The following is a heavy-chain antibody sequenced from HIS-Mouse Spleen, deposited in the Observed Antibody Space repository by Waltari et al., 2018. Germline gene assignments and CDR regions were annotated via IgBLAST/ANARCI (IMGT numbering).Heavy chain of an antibody. CDR3: ARHNLNYWYFDL. V-gene: IGHV4-39*01. CDR2: IYYSGST. J-gene: IGHJ2*01. CDR1: GGSISSSSYY. Sequence: QLQLQESGPGLVKPSETLSLTRNAPGGSISSSSYYWGWIRQPPGKGLEWIGSIYYSGSTYYNPSLKSRVTISVDTSKNQFSLKLSSVTAADTAVYYCARHNLNYWYFDLWGRGTLVTVSS.